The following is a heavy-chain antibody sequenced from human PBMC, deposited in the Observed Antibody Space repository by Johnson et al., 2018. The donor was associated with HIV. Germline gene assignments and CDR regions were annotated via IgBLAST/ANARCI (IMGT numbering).Heavy chain of an antibody. D-gene: IGHD3-22*01. CDR1: GFTFSSYG. J-gene: IGHJ3*02. CDR3: ARAIVVDDDAFDI. CDR2: ISSDGDNA. V-gene: IGHV3-30*19. Sequence: QVQLVESGGGVVQPGRSLRLSCAASGFTFSSYGMHWVRQAPGKGLEWVALISSDGDNAYYADSVKGRFTISRDNSKNTLYLQMNSLRAEDTAVFYCARAIVVDDDAFDIWGQGTMVTVSS.